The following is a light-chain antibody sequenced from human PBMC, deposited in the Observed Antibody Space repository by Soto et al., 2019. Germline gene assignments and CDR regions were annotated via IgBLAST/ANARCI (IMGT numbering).Light chain of an antibody. CDR2: LAS. J-gene: IGKJ1*01. CDR1: QAVNTR. V-gene: IGKV3D-15*01. Sequence: EIVLTQSPATLSSFPGDRVTLSCRASQAVNTRLAWYQHKPGQAPRLLIYLASNRAAGVPARFSGSGSGTDFTLTISSLQSEDFAVYYCQQYNNWPWTFGQGTKVEIK. CDR3: QQYNNWPWT.